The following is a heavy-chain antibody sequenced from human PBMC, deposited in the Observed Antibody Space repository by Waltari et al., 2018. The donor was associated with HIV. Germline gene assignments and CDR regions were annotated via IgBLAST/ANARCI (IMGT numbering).Heavy chain of an antibody. CDR3: ARDHSVWSIAVGGD. J-gene: IGHJ4*02. D-gene: IGHD6-19*01. CDR2: ISSSSSYI. V-gene: IGHV3-21*01. Sequence: EVQLVESGGGLVKPGGSLRLSCAASGFTFSSYSMNWVRQAPGKGLEWVSSISSSSSYIYYADSVKGRFTISRDNAKNSLYLQMNSLRAEDTAVYYCARDHSVWSIAVGGDWGQGTLVTVSS. CDR1: GFTFSSYS.